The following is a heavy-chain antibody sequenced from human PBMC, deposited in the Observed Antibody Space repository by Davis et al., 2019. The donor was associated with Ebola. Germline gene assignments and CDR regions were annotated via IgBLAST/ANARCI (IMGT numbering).Heavy chain of an antibody. J-gene: IGHJ6*02. CDR1: GYSFTGYY. CDR3: AADEGEILWFGELNV. CDR2: INPNSGGT. D-gene: IGHD3-10*01. V-gene: IGHV1-2*06. Sequence: ASVKVSCKASGYSFTGYYMHWVRQAPGQGLEWMGRINPNSGGTNYAQKFQGRVTMTRDTSISTAYMELRRLRSDDTAVYYCAADEGEILWFGELNVWGQGTTVTVSS.